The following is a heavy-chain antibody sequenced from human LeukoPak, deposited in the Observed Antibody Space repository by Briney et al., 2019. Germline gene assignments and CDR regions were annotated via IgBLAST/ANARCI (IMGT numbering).Heavy chain of an antibody. V-gene: IGHV3-74*01. D-gene: IGHD6-13*01. J-gene: IGHJ4*02. CDR3: ARGIAEYPDY. CDR1: GFTFDDYA. CDR2: INSDGSST. Sequence: GRSLRLSCAASGFTFDDYAMHWVRQAPGKGLVWVSRINSDGSSTSYADSVKGRFTISRDNAKNTLYLQMNSLRAEDTAVHYCARGIAEYPDYWGQGTLVTVSS.